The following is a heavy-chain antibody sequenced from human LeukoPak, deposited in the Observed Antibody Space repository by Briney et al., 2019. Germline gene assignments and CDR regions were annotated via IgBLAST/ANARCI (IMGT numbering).Heavy chain of an antibody. V-gene: IGHV3-23*01. D-gene: IGHD3-10*01. Sequence: GGSLRLSCAASGFTFSSYAMSWVRQAPGKGLEWVSAISGSGGSTYYADSVKGRLTISRDNSKNTLYLQMNSLRAEDTAVYYCAEGGRFGKFDYWGQGTLVTVSS. CDR1: GFTFSSYA. J-gene: IGHJ4*02. CDR3: AEGGRFGKFDY. CDR2: ISGSGGST.